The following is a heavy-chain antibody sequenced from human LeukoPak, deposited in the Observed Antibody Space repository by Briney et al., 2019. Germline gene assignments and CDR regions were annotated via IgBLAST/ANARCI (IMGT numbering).Heavy chain of an antibody. CDR1: GYTFTDYY. D-gene: IGHD3-16*02. Sequence: GASVKVSCKVSGYTFTDYYLHWVQQAPGKGLEWMGLVDPEDGETLYAESFQGRVTITADASTSTAYMELSSLRSDDSAVYYCARDPYRYKASYDYYYMDVWGKGTTVTVSS. J-gene: IGHJ6*03. V-gene: IGHV1-69-2*01. CDR2: VDPEDGET. CDR3: ARDPYRYKASYDYYYMDV.